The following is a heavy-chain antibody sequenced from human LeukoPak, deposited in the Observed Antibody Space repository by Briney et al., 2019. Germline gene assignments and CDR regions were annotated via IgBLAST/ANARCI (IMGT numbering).Heavy chain of an antibody. Sequence: ASVKVSCKASGGTFSRYAISWLDPAPGQGLDWMEGIIPIFGTANYAQKFQGRVTITTDESTSTAYMELSSLRSEDTAVYYCARDAVDTAMVGWFDPWGQGTLVTVSS. CDR2: IIPIFGTA. J-gene: IGHJ5*02. CDR1: GGTFSRYA. CDR3: ARDAVDTAMVGWFDP. V-gene: IGHV1-69*05. D-gene: IGHD5-18*01.